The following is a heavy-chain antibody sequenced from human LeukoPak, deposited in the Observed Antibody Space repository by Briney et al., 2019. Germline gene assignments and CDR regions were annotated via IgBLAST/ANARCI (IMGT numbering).Heavy chain of an antibody. Sequence: GGSLRLSCAASGFTFSSYCMNWVRQAPGKGLEWVSYISSSSSYIYYADSVKGRFTIFRANAKNLLYLQMNSLRAEDTAVYYCARVPAGKAKGYWGQGTLVTVSS. CDR2: ISSSSSYI. D-gene: IGHD2-2*01. CDR1: GFTFSSYC. CDR3: ARVPAGKAKGY. V-gene: IGHV3-21*01. J-gene: IGHJ4*02.